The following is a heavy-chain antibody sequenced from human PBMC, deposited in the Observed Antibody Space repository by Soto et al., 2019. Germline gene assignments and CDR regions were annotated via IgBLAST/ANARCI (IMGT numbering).Heavy chain of an antibody. J-gene: IGHJ3*02. D-gene: IGHD2-15*01. CDR2: ISWNSGSI. Sequence: DVQLVESGGGLVQPGRSLRLSCAASGFTFDDYAMHWVRQAPGKGLEWVSGISWNSGSIGYADSVKGRFTISRDNAKNSLYLQMNSLRAEDTALYYCAKDIAYVVAATLGAFDIWGQGTMVTVSS. V-gene: IGHV3-9*01. CDR1: GFTFDDYA. CDR3: AKDIAYVVAATLGAFDI.